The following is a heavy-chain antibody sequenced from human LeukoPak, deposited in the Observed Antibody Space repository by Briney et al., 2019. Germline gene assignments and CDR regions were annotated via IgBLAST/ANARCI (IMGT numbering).Heavy chain of an antibody. D-gene: IGHD6-19*01. J-gene: IGHJ6*02. V-gene: IGHV3-48*04. Sequence: GGSLRLSCAASGFTFSSYTMNWVRQAPAKGLEWVSYISSSSTTINYADSVKGRFTISRDNAESSLYLQMNSLRAEDTAVYYCARGTPSSSGWLYYGMDVWGQGTTVTVSS. CDR3: ARGTPSSSGWLYYGMDV. CDR2: ISSSSTTI. CDR1: GFTFSSYT.